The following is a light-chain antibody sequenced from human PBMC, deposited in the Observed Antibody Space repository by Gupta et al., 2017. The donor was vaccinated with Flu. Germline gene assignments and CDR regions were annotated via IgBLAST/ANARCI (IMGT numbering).Light chain of an antibody. CDR2: GVN. Sequence: QSALTQPASVSGSPGQSITISCTGTSSDVGGYNLVSWYQQSPGKAPKRMMYGVNKRPSGVSDRFAGSKSGNTASLTISGLQSEDEADDDCCSSIVIGARLVLGGGTKVTV. CDR1: SSDVGGYNL. J-gene: IGLJ2*01. V-gene: IGLV2-23*02. CDR3: CSSIVIGARLV.